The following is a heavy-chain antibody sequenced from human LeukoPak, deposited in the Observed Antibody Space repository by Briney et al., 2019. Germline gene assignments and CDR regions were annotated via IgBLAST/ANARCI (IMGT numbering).Heavy chain of an antibody. V-gene: IGHV5-51*01. Sequence: GESLKISCKGSGYSFTNYWIGWVRQLPGKGLEWMGIISPDGSDTTYSPSFQGQVTISADKSITTAYLQWSSLKASDTAMYYCARLTSSWSFDYWGQGTLVTVSS. J-gene: IGHJ4*02. CDR2: ISPDGSDT. D-gene: IGHD6-13*01. CDR1: GYSFTNYW. CDR3: ARLTSSWSFDY.